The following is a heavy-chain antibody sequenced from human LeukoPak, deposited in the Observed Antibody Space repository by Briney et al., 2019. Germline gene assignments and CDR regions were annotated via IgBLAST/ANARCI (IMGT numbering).Heavy chain of an antibody. V-gene: IGHV3-21*01. CDR3: ARDSSLYYDFWSGVSANWFDP. CDR2: ISSSSSYI. CDR1: GFTFSSYS. D-gene: IGHD3-3*01. J-gene: IGHJ5*02. Sequence: PGGSLRLSCAASGFTFSSYSMNWVRQAPGKGLEWVSSISSSSSYIYYADSVKGRFTISRDNSKNTLYLQMNSLRAEDTAVYYCARDSSLYYDFWSGVSANWFDPWGQGTLVTVSS.